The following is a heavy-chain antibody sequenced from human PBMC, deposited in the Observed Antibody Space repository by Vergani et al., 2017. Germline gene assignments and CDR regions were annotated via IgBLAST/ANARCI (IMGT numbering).Heavy chain of an antibody. Sequence: EVQLVQSGAEVKKPGESLKISCKGSGYSFTSYWIGWVRQVPGKGLGWMGIIYPGDSDTRYSQSFQGQVTISADKSISTAYLQWSSLRASDTAMYYSASLSIAAAGDLDFWGQGTLVTVSS. CDR2: IYPGDSDT. V-gene: IGHV5-51*03. CDR3: ASLSIAAAGDLDF. D-gene: IGHD6-13*01. CDR1: GYSFTSYW. J-gene: IGHJ4*02.